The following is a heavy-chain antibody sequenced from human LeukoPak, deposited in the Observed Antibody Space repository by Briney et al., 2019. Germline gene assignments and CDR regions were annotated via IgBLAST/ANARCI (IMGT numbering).Heavy chain of an antibody. Sequence: GGSLRLSCAASGFTFSSYWMSWVRQAPGKGLEWVANIKQDGSGKYYVDSVKGRFTISRDNAKNSLYLQMNSLRAEDTAVYYCARDQGYSSGWLFDYWGQGTLVTVSS. V-gene: IGHV3-7*01. CDR1: GFTFSSYW. J-gene: IGHJ4*02. CDR2: IKQDGSGK. CDR3: ARDQGYSSGWLFDY. D-gene: IGHD6-19*01.